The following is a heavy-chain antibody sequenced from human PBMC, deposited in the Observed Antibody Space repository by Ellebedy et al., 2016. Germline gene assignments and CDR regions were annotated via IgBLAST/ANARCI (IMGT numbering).Heavy chain of an antibody. CDR3: ARDVSLYSSSPSFDS. J-gene: IGHJ4*02. Sequence: SETLSLTXTVSGGSVDTYYWTWIRQSPGKGLEWIGYVFYGGSTKYNRSLRSRVTISLDTSKNQFSLKVTSVAAADTAVYYCARDVSLYSSSPSFDSWGQGTLVTVSS. CDR2: VFYGGST. CDR1: GGSVDTYY. V-gene: IGHV4-59*02. D-gene: IGHD6-6*01.